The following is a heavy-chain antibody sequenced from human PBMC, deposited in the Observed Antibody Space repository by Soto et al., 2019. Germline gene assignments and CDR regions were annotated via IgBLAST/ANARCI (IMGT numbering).Heavy chain of an antibody. CDR1: GFTFSSYG. CDR2: ISYDGSNK. J-gene: IGHJ4*02. CDR3: AKDWDCPGD. D-gene: IGHD2-21*02. V-gene: IGHV3-30*18. Sequence: QVQLVESGGGVVQPGRSLRLSCAASGFTFSSYGMHWVRQAPGKGLEWVAVISYDGSNKYYADSVKGRFTISRDNSKNTLYLQMNSLRAEDTAVYYCAKDWDCPGDWGQGTLVTVSS.